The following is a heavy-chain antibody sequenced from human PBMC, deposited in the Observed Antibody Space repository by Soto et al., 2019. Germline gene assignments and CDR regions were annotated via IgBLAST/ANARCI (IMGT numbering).Heavy chain of an antibody. CDR2: ISYDGSNK. CDR3: AKEGLPYYYKLNWFDP. CDR1: GFTFISYG. V-gene: IGHV3-30*18. J-gene: IGHJ5*02. Sequence: QVQLVESGGGVVQPGRSLRLSCAASGFTFISYGMHWVRQAPGKGLEWVAVISYDGSNKYYADSVKGRFTISRDNSKNTLYQPMNSLRAEDTAVYYCAKEGLPYYYKLNWFDPRGQGTLVTVS. D-gene: IGHD3-10*01.